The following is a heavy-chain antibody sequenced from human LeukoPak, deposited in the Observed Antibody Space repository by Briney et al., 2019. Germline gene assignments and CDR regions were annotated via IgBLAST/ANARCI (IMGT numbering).Heavy chain of an antibody. V-gene: IGHV4-61*02. CDR3: ARVARSMSSSSDDS. CDR1: GGSISSGSYY. CDR2: IYTSGST. J-gene: IGHJ5*01. D-gene: IGHD6-13*01. Sequence: PSQTLSLTCTVSGGSISSGSYYWNWIRQPAGKGLEWIGRIYTSGSTNYNPSLKSRVTISVDTSKNQFSLKLNSVTVADTAVYYCARVARSMSSSSDDSWGQGTLVTVSS.